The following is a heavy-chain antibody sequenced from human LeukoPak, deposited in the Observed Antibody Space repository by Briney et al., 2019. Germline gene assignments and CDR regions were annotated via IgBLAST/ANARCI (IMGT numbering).Heavy chain of an antibody. V-gene: IGHV4-31*03. CDR2: IYYSGST. CDR1: GGSISSGGYY. J-gene: IGHJ4*02. Sequence: PSQTLSLTCTVSGGSISSGGYYWSWIRQHPGKGLEWIGYIYYSGSTYYNPSLKSRVTISVDTSKNQFSLKLSSVTAADTAVYYCARGRGSSTSCPFDYWGQGTLVTVSS. CDR3: ARGRGSSTSCPFDY. D-gene: IGHD2-2*01.